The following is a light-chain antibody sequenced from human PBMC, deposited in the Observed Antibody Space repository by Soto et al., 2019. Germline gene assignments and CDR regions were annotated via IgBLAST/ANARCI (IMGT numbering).Light chain of an antibody. CDR1: QVISNY. V-gene: IGKV1-27*01. Sequence: DIQMTQSPSSLSASVGDRVTITCRASQVISNYLAWYQQKPGKVPTLLISAASTLQSGVPSRFSGSGSGTDFTLTISSLQPEDVATYYCQKFNAVPTFGGGTKVEI. CDR2: AAS. J-gene: IGKJ4*01. CDR3: QKFNAVPT.